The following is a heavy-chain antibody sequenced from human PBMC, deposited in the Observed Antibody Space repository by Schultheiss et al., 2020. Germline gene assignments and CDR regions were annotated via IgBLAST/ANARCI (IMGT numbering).Heavy chain of an antibody. CDR1: GFTFSDYY. Sequence: GGSLRLSCAASGFTFSDYYMSWIRQAPGKGLEWVSAISGSGDNTYYADSVQGRFTISRDNTKNTLYLQMNSLRAEDTALYYCAKDSAVTGTGDYWGQGTLVTVSS. J-gene: IGHJ4*02. CDR2: ISGSGDNT. D-gene: IGHD1-20*01. V-gene: IGHV3-23*01. CDR3: AKDSAVTGTGDY.